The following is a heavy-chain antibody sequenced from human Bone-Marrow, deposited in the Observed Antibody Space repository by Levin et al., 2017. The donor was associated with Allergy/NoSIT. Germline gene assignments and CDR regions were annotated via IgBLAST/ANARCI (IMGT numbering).Heavy chain of an antibody. J-gene: IGHJ4*02. CDR3: TSEHSYKNSGYYYVGGFDY. Sequence: GGSLRLSCAASGFTFFNAWMSWVRQAPGGGLEWVGRIESKADGEATDYAAPVKGRFTISRDDSKNTLYLHMSSLKTEDTAVYYCTSEHSYKNSGYYYVGGFDYWGQGTLVTVSS. V-gene: IGHV3-15*04. CDR2: IESKADGEAT. D-gene: IGHD3-22*01. CDR1: GFTFFNAW.